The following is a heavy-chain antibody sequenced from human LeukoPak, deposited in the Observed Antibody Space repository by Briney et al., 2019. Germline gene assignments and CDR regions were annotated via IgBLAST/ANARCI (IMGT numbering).Heavy chain of an antibody. V-gene: IGHV5-51*01. CDR2: IYPGDSDT. Sequence: PGESLKISCKGSGYSFTSYWIGWVRQMPGKGLEWMGIIYPGDSDTRYSPSIQGQVTISADKSISTAYLQWSSLKASDTAMYYCARPITMIVVVDSSLAFDIWGQGTMATVSS. CDR1: GYSFTSYW. CDR3: ARPITMIVVVDSSLAFDI. D-gene: IGHD3-22*01. J-gene: IGHJ3*02.